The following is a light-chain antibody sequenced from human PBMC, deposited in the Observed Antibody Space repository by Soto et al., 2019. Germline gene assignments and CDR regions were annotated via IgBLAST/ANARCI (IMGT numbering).Light chain of an antibody. CDR1: TSNIGSN. J-gene: IGLJ3*02. Sequence: QSVLTQPPSASGTPGQRVTISCSGSTSNIGSNVPGTAPQLLIYKINQRPSGVPDRFSGSKSGTSASLAISGLRSEDEADYYCAAWDDSLSGPGVFGGGTKVTVL. V-gene: IGLV1-47*01. CDR3: AAWDDSLSGPGV. CDR2: KIN.